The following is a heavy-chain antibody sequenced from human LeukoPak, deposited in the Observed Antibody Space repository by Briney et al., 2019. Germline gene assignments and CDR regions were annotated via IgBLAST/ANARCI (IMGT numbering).Heavy chain of an antibody. CDR1: GFTFSKYA. J-gene: IGHJ4*02. Sequence: GGSLRLSCAASGFTFSKYAMHWVRQAPGKGLEYASAISSNGDSTYYANSVQGRFTISRDNSKNTLYLQMGSLRVEDMGVYYCAREGACSGSYSYWGEGTLVTVSS. V-gene: IGHV3-64*01. CDR2: ISSNGDST. D-gene: IGHD1-26*01. CDR3: AREGACSGSYSY.